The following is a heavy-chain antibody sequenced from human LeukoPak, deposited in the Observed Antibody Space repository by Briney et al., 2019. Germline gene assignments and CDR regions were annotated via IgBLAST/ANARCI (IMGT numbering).Heavy chain of an antibody. CDR3: TRVAYDILTGYPTFYYYYYYMDV. CDR2: IRSKIYGGTP. D-gene: IGHD3-9*01. Sequence: GGSLRLSCTASGFTFGDYAMTWVRQAPGKGLEWVGFIRSKIYGGTPEYAASAKGRFTISRDDSKSIAYLQMNSLKTEDTAVYYCTRVAYDILTGYPTFYYYYYYMDVWGKGTTVTISS. CDR1: GFTFGDYA. J-gene: IGHJ6*03. V-gene: IGHV3-49*04.